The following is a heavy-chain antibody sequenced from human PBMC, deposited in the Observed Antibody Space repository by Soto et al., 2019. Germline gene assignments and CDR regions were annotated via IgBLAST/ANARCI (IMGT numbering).Heavy chain of an antibody. V-gene: IGHV3-33*01. CDR1: GFTFSGYG. CDR2: IYYDGSNK. CDR3: ARHLGTFHGSGSYFDY. D-gene: IGHD3-10*01. Sequence: GGSLRLSCAASGFTFSGYGMHWVRQAPGKGLEWVALIYYDGSNKYYIDSVKGRFTISRDDFKNTLYLQMNSLRGEDTALYYCARHLGTFHGSGSYFDYWGRGTQVTVSS. J-gene: IGHJ4*02.